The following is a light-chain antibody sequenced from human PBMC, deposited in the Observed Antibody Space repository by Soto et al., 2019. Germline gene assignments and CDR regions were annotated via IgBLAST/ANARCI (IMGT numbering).Light chain of an antibody. V-gene: IGKV3-11*01. CDR1: QSVSKS. Sequence: EIVLTQSPVTLSLSPGERATLSCRASQSVSKSLAWYQQKPGQAPRLLIYDASNRATGIPARFSGSGSGTDFTLTISSLEPEDFAVYYCQQRNNWPPEFTFGPGTKVDIK. J-gene: IGKJ3*01. CDR3: QQRNNWPPEFT. CDR2: DAS.